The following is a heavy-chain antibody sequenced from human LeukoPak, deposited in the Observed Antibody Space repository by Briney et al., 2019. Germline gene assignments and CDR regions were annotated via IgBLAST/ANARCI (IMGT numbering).Heavy chain of an antibody. D-gene: IGHD4-17*01. V-gene: IGHV4-4*07. CDR3: ARVTVTTLFDY. Sequence: SETLSLTCCVTGGSISYYYWSWIRQPAGKGLEWIGRLYTSGSTDYNPSLKSRVTMSVDTSKNQFSLKLRSVTAADTAVYYCARVTVTTLFDYWGQGTLVTVSS. CDR1: GGSISYYY. J-gene: IGHJ4*02. CDR2: LYTSGST.